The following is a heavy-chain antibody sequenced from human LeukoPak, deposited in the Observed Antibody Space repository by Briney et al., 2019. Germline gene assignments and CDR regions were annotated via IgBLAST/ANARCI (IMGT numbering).Heavy chain of an antibody. Sequence: PSETLSLTCTVSGGSISSGSYYWSWIRQPAGKGLEWIGRIYTSGSTHYNPSLKSRVTISVDTSKNQFSLKLSSVTAADTAVYYCARGHSGRGGIDPWGQGTLVTVSS. CDR1: GGSISSGSYY. J-gene: IGHJ5*02. D-gene: IGHD3-10*02. CDR3: ARGHSGRGGIDP. CDR2: IYTSGST. V-gene: IGHV4-61*02.